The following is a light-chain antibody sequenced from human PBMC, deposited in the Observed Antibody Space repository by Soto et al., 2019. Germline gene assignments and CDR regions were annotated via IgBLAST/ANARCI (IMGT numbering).Light chain of an antibody. CDR2: KAS. CDR3: QQYNSYSRS. J-gene: IGKJ1*01. V-gene: IGKV1-5*03. CDR1: QSISSW. Sequence: DIQMTQSPSTLSASVGDRVTITCRASQSISSWLAWYQQKPGTAPKLLIYKASSLERGVPSRFSGSRSGTEFSLTITSLQTDDFATYYCQQYNSYSRSFGEGTKVDIK.